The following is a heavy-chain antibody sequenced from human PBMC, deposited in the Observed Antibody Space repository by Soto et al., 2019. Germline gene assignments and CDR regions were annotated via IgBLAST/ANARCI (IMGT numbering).Heavy chain of an antibody. D-gene: IGHD6-6*01. CDR2: ISGNGGST. J-gene: IGHJ4*02. Sequence: GGSLRLSCAASGFTVSGNYMTWVRQAPGKGLEWVSAISGNGGSTYYADSVKGRFTISRDNSKSTLHLQMNSLRVEDTAVYYCAKDRTFGPPLVRFDSWGQGTLVTVSS. CDR3: AKDRTFGPPLVRFDS. CDR1: GFTVSGNY. V-gene: IGHV3-23*01.